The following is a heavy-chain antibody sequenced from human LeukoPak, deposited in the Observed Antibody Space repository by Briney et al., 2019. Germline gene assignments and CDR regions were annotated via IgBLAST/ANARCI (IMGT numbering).Heavy chain of an antibody. CDR1: GFTFSSYA. CDR2: ISYDGSNK. D-gene: IGHD3-22*01. V-gene: IGHV3-30-3*01. Sequence: GGSLRLSCAASGFTFSSYAMHWVRQAPGKGLEWVAVISYDGSNKYYADSVKGRLTISRDNSKNTLYLQMNSLRAEDTAVYYCAKVWRGNYYDYWGQGTLVTVSS. J-gene: IGHJ4*02. CDR3: AKVWRGNYYDY.